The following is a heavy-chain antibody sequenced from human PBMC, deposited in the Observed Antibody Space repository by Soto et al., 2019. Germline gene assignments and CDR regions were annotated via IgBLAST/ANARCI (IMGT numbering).Heavy chain of an antibody. V-gene: IGHV4-39*07. J-gene: IGHJ4*02. CDR3: ARKGRTADY. D-gene: IGHD5-18*01. CDR1: GGSISSSSYY. CDR2: IYYSGST. Sequence: NPSETLSLTCTVSGGSISSSSYYWGWIRQPPGKGLEWIGSIYYSGSTYYNPSLKSRVTISVDTSKNQFSLKLSSVTAADTAVYYCARKGRTADYWGQGTLVTVSS.